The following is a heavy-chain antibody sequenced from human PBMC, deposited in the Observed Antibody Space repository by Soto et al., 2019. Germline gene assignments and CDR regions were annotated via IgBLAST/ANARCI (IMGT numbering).Heavy chain of an antibody. Sequence: QVQLVQSGAEVKKPGSSVKVSCKASGGTFSSYTISWVRQAPGQGLEWMGRIIPILGIANYAQKFQGRVTITADKSTSTAYMELSSLRSEDTAVYYCARDLPHMVRGVIIYGMDAWGQGTTVTVSS. CDR2: IIPILGIA. D-gene: IGHD3-10*01. CDR1: GGTFSSYT. CDR3: ARDLPHMVRGVIIYGMDA. J-gene: IGHJ6*02. V-gene: IGHV1-69*08.